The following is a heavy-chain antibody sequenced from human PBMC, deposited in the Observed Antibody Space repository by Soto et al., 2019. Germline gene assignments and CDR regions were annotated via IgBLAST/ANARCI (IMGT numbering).Heavy chain of an antibody. V-gene: IGHV1-69*12. Sequence: QVQLVQSGADVKKPESSVNVSCKAPGGTFSTYAISWVRQSPGQGLEWMGVIIPMFGTANYAQRCQDRVKITADESTNTVYMELSSVRSEDTAVYFCASGIQLWLRRINNGYSGWGQGTLVTVYS. CDR1: GGTFSTYA. D-gene: IGHD5-18*01. CDR3: ASGIQLWLRRINNGYSG. CDR2: IIPMFGTA. J-gene: IGHJ4*02.